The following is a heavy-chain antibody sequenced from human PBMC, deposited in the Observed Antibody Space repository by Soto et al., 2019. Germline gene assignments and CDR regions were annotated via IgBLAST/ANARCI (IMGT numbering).Heavy chain of an antibody. CDR3: ARDYGAAAGTSLNWFDP. V-gene: IGHV1-2*04. CDR2: INPISGDT. J-gene: IGHJ5*02. CDR1: GYVFTGYY. Sequence: QVQLVQSGAEVKKPGASVKVSCTSSGYVFTGYYMHWVRQAPGQGLEWLGWINPISGDTKYAQKFQGWVTMTRDTSSNTVYMELTRLRSDDTAVYYCARDYGAAAGTSLNWFDPWGQGTLVTVSS. D-gene: IGHD6-13*01.